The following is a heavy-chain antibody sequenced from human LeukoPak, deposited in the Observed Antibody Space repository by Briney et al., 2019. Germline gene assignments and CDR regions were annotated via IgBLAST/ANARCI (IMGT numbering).Heavy chain of an antibody. CDR3: ALIAAAMHNTDY. V-gene: IGHV3-21*01. Sequence: GGSLRLSCAASGFTFSSYSMNWVRQAPGKGLEWVASISSSSSYIYYADSVKGRFTISRDNAKNSLYLQMNSLRAEDTAVYYCALIAAAMHNTDYWGQGTLVTVSS. CDR1: GFTFSSYS. J-gene: IGHJ4*02. CDR2: ISSSSSYI. D-gene: IGHD6-13*01.